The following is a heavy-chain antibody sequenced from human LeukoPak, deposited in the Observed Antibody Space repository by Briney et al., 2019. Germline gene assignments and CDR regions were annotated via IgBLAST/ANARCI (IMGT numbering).Heavy chain of an antibody. CDR3: ARDQVTTPYYYYGMDV. V-gene: IGHV3-11*01. Sequence: GGSLRLSCAASGFTFSDYYMSWIRQAPGKGLEWVSYISSSGSTIYYAESVKGRFTISRDNAKNSLYLQMNSLRAEDTAVYYCARDQVTTPYYYYGMDVWGQGTTVTVSS. CDR1: GFTFSDYY. D-gene: IGHD3-3*01. CDR2: ISSSGSTI. J-gene: IGHJ6*02.